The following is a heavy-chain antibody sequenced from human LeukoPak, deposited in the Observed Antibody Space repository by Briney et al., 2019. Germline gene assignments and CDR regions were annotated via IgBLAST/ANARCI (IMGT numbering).Heavy chain of an antibody. CDR3: ASSDSSWPPDFDY. D-gene: IGHD6-13*01. Sequence: GSLRLSCAASGFTFSSYWMSWVRKAPGKGLEWVANIKQDGSEKYYVDSVKGRFTISRDNAKNSLYLQMNSLRAEDTAVCYCASSDSSWPPDFDYWGQGTLVTVSS. CDR1: GFTFSSYW. V-gene: IGHV3-7*01. CDR2: IKQDGSEK. J-gene: IGHJ4*02.